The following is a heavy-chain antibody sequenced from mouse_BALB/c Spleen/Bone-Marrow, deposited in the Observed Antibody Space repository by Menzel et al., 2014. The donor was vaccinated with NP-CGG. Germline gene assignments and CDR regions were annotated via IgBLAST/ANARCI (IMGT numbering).Heavy chain of an antibody. CDR3: TRSTMITYFDY. D-gene: IGHD2-4*01. J-gene: IGHJ2*01. V-gene: IGHV1-9*01. Sequence: QVQLQQSGPELMKPGASVKISCKATGYTFSSYWIEWVKQRPGHGLEWIGEILPGSGNTHYNEKFKGKATFTADTSSNTAYMQLSSLTSEDSAVYYCTRSTMITYFDYWGQGTTLTVSS. CDR2: ILPGSGNT. CDR1: GYTFSSYW.